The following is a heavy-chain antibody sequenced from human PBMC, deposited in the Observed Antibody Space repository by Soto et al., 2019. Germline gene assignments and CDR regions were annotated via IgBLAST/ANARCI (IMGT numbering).Heavy chain of an antibody. Sequence: QVQLVQSGAEVKKPGSSVKVSCKASGGTFSSYAISWVRQAPGQVLEWMGGIIPIFGIANYAQKFQGRVTITADESTSTAYMELSSLRSEDTAVYYCARTSSIATWRDAFDIWGQGTMVTVSS. J-gene: IGHJ3*02. CDR2: IIPIFGIA. V-gene: IGHV1-69*01. D-gene: IGHD6-6*01. CDR1: GGTFSSYA. CDR3: ARTSSIATWRDAFDI.